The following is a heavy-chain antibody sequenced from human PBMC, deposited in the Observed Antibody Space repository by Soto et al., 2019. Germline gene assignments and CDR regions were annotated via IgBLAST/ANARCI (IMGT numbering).Heavy chain of an antibody. D-gene: IGHD3-22*01. CDR1: GFSLSTSGVG. V-gene: IGHV2-5*01. J-gene: IGHJ4*02. CDR2: IYWNDDK. CDR3: AHRRGYESSCYYPFTV. Sequence: QITLKESGPTLVQPTQTLTLTCTLSGFSLSTSGVGVGWFRQPPGKDLDWLALIYWNDDKRYSQSLKSRLTINTDTSKIQVVLTMTNMDPVDTASYYCAHRRGYESSCYYPFTVWGQGTLVTVSS.